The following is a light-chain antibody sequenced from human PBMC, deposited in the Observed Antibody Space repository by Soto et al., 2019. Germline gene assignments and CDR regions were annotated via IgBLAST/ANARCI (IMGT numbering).Light chain of an antibody. V-gene: IGLV2-14*01. J-gene: IGLJ1*01. CDR1: SSDIGTYDH. Sequence: SVLTQPASVSGSPGQSITISCSGISSDIGTYDHVAWFQQFPGKTPKLMIYSVSNRPSGVSYRFSGSKSGNTASLTISGLQAEDEADYYCISYTVSRSYVFGTGTKVTVL. CDR2: SVS. CDR3: ISYTVSRSYV.